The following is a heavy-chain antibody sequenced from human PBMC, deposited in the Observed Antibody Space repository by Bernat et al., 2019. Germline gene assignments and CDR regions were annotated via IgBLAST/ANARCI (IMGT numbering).Heavy chain of an antibody. D-gene: IGHD3-9*01. V-gene: IGHV4-39*01. Sequence: QLQLQESGPGLVKPSETLSLTCTVSGGSISSSSYYWGWIRQPPGKGLEWIGSIYYSGSTYYNPSLKSRVTISVDTSKNQFSLKLSSVTAADTAVYYCARYLDWLKTYYFDYWGQGTLVTVSS. CDR3: ARYLDWLKTYYFDY. CDR2: IYYSGST. CDR1: GGSISSSSYY. J-gene: IGHJ4*02.